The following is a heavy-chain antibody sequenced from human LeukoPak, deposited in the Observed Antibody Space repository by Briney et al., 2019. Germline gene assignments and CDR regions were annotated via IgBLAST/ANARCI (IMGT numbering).Heavy chain of an antibody. D-gene: IGHD2-15*01. J-gene: IGHJ6*04. CDR2: ISSSGSTI. Sequence: PGGSLRLSCAASGFTFSSYEMNWVRQAPGKGLEWVSYISSSGSTIYYADSAKGRFTISRDNAKNSLYLQMNSLRAEDTAVYYCARDDCSGGSCYSYYGMDVWGKGTTVTVSS. CDR1: GFTFSSYE. CDR3: ARDDCSGGSCYSYYGMDV. V-gene: IGHV3-48*03.